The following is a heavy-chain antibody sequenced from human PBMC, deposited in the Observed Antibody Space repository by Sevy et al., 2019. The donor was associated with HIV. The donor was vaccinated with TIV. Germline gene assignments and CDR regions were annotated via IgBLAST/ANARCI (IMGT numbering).Heavy chain of an antibody. CDR1: GYTLTKLS. CDR2: FDPQDDEI. Sequence: ASVKVSCKVSGYTLTKLSIHWVRQAPGKGLEWLGDFDPQDDEIIYAQRFQGRLTMTEDTSTETAYMELSSLTSEDTAVYYCATVGLRYYSGSSAYQGDGFDPWGQGTLVTVSS. D-gene: IGHD2-15*01. CDR3: ATVGLRYYSGSSAYQGDGFDP. V-gene: IGHV1-24*01. J-gene: IGHJ5*02.